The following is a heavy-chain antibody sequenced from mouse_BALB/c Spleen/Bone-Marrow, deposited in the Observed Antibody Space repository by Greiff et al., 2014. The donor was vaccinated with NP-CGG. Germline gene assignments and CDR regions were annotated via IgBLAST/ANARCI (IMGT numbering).Heavy chain of an antibody. CDR3: ARYYDYDWYFDV. V-gene: IGHV1-77*01. D-gene: IGHD2-4*01. CDR2: IYPGSGST. Sequence: VKLVESGPELVKPGASVKMSCKASGYTFTDHVISWVKQRTGQGLEWIGEIYPGSGSTYYNEKFKGKATLTADKSSNTAYMQLSSLTSEDSAVYFCARYYDYDWYFDVWGAGTTVTVSS. J-gene: IGHJ1*01. CDR1: GYTFTDHV.